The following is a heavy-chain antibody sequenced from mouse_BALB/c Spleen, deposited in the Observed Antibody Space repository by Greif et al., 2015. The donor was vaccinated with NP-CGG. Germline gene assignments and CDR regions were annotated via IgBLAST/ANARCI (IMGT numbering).Heavy chain of an antibody. CDR3: ANLAGYYAMDY. Sequence: VQLQQSGAELVRPGALVKLSCKASGFNIKDYYMHWVKQRPEQGLEWIGWIDPENGNTIYDPKFQGKASITADTSSNTAYLQLSSLTSEDTAVYYCANLAGYYAMDYWGQGTSVAVSS. CDR2: IDPENGNT. V-gene: IGHV14-1*02. J-gene: IGHJ4*01. D-gene: IGHD2-10*02. CDR1: GFNIKDYY.